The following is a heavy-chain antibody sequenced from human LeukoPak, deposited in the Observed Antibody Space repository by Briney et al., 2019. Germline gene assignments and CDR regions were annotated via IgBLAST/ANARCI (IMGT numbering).Heavy chain of an antibody. V-gene: IGHV3-21*03. D-gene: IGHD5-12*01. Sequence: SSISSSSSYIYYADSVKVRFTISRDNAKNSLYLQMNSLKTEDTAVYYCTTVDDIVATLDYWGQGTLVTVSS. CDR2: ISSSSSYI. CDR3: TTVDDIVATLDY. J-gene: IGHJ4*02.